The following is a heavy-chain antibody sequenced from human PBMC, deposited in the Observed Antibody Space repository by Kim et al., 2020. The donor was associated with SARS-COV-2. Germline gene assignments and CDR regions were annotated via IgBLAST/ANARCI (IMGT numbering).Heavy chain of an antibody. Sequence: SVKVSCKASGGTFSSYAISWVRQAPGQGLEWMGGIIPIFGTANYAQKFQGRVTITADESTSTAYMELSSLRSEDTAVYYCARAPQSLDTAMVTPPDYWGQGTLVTVSS. CDR2: IIPIFGTA. J-gene: IGHJ4*02. D-gene: IGHD5-18*01. V-gene: IGHV1-69*13. CDR3: ARAPQSLDTAMVTPPDY. CDR1: GGTFSSYA.